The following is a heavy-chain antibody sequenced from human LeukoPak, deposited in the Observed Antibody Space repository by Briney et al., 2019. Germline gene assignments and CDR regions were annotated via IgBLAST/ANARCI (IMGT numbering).Heavy chain of an antibody. V-gene: IGHV3-21*01. CDR3: ASLWFGELPIDY. D-gene: IGHD3-10*01. CDR1: GFTFSSYS. CDR2: ISSSSSYI. J-gene: IGHJ4*02. Sequence: GGCLRLSCAPSGFTFSSYSMNWVRQAPGKGLEWVSSISSSSSYIYYADSVKGRFTISRDNAKNSLYLQMNSLRAEDTAVYYCASLWFGELPIDYWGQGTLVTVSS.